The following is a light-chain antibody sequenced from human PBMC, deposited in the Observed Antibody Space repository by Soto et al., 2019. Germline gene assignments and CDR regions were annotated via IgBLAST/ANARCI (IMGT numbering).Light chain of an antibody. V-gene: IGKV2-28*01. J-gene: IGKJ1*01. Sequence: DLVMTQSPLSLPVTPGEPASISCRSSQSLLHSNGYNYLDWYLQKPGQSPQLLIYSVSNRASGVPDRFSGSGSGTDFTLKISRVEAEDVGVYFCMQALQSPWTFGQGTKVEIK. CDR1: QSLLHSNGYNY. CDR3: MQALQSPWT. CDR2: SVS.